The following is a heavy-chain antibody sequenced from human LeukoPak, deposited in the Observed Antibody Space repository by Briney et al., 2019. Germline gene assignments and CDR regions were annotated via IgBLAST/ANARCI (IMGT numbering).Heavy chain of an antibody. J-gene: IGHJ5*02. D-gene: IGHD6-13*01. V-gene: IGHV1-8*02. CDR3: ARDRDTWYSSSWYLIGNWFDP. CDR2: MNPNSGNT. Sequence: GASVKVSCKASGYTFTSYDINWVRQATGQGLEWMGWMNPNSGNTGYAQKFQGRVTMTRDTSTSTVYMELSSLRSEDTAVYYCARDRDTWYSSSWYLIGNWFDPWGQGTLVTVSS. CDR1: GYTFTSYD.